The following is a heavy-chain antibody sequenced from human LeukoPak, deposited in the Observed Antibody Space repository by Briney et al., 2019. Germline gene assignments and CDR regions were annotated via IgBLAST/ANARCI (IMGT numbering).Heavy chain of an antibody. CDR2: ISGSGGST. CDR1: GFTFSSYA. J-gene: IGHJ4*02. D-gene: IGHD6-19*01. CDR3: AKVSAVAGTAPHYFDY. V-gene: IGHV3-23*01. Sequence: PGGSLRLSCAASGFTFSSYAMSWVRQAPGKGLEWVSAISGSGGSTYYADSVKGRFTISRDNSKNTLYLQMNSLRAEDTAVYYCAKVSAVAGTAPHYFDYWGQGTLVTVSS.